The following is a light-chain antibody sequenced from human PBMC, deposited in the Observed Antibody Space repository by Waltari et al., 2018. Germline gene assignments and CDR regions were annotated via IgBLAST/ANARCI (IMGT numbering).Light chain of an antibody. CDR2: LNSDGSH. CDR1: SGHSSYA. V-gene: IGLV4-69*01. CDR3: QTWGTGSVV. J-gene: IGLJ2*01. Sequence: QLVLTQSPSASASLGASVKLTCTLSSGHSSYAIAWHQQQPEKGPRYLMKLNSDGSHSKGGGIPDRFSGSSSGAERCLTIASLQSEDEADYYCQTWGTGSVVFGGGTKLTVL.